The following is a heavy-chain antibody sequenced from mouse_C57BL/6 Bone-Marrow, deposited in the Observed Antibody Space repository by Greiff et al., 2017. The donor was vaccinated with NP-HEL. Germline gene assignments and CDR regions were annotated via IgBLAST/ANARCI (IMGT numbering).Heavy chain of an antibody. V-gene: IGHV1-54*01. Sequence: QVQLQQSGAELVRPGTSVKVSCKASGYAFTNYLMEWVKQRPGQGLEWIGVINPGSGGTNYNEKFKGKATLTADKSSSTAYMQLSSLTSEDSAVYFCARGGIYDSLYYAMDYWGQGTSVTVSS. D-gene: IGHD2-3*01. CDR1: GYAFTNYL. J-gene: IGHJ4*01. CDR3: ARGGIYDSLYYAMDY. CDR2: INPGSGGT.